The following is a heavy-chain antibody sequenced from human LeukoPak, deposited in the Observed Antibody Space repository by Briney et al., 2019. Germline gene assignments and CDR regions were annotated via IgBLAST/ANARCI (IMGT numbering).Heavy chain of an antibody. J-gene: IGHJ6*03. CDR1: GYSFTSYW. V-gene: IGHV5-51*01. CDR2: IHPGDSDT. Sequence: GESLKISCKGSGYSFTSYWIGWVRQMPGKGLEWMGIIHPGDSDTGYSPSFQGQVTFSADKSISTAYLQWSSLKASDTAMYYCARAKYQLLWDGSMDVWGKGTTVTVSS. CDR3: ARAKYQLLWDGSMDV. D-gene: IGHD2-2*01.